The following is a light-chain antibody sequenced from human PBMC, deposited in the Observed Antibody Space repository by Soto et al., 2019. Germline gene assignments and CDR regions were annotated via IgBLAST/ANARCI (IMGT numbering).Light chain of an antibody. V-gene: IGLV2-14*01. J-gene: IGLJ1*01. CDR1: SSDVGGYNY. CDR3: SSYTSSNTLEV. Sequence: QSALTQPPSASGSPGQSVTISCTGTSSDVGGYNYVSWYQHHPHRAPKLLIYEVSYRPSGVSNRFSGSKSGNTASLTISGLQAEDEADYYCSSYTSSNTLEVFGFGTKLTVL. CDR2: EVS.